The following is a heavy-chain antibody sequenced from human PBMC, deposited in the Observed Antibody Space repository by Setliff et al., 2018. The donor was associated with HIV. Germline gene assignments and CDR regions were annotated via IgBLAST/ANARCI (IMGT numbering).Heavy chain of an antibody. D-gene: IGHD6-19*01. Sequence: SETLSLTCTVSGGSTDSGSYYWAWIRQPPGKGLEWIGSMYYTGSTYYNPSLKSLVTISIDTSKNQFSLKLNSVTAADTAMYYCARDGGSSGWYFVLGYSDYWGPGTLVTVSS. CDR3: ARDGGSSGWYFVLGYSDY. CDR1: GGSTDSGSYY. CDR2: MYYTGST. V-gene: IGHV4-39*02. J-gene: IGHJ4*02.